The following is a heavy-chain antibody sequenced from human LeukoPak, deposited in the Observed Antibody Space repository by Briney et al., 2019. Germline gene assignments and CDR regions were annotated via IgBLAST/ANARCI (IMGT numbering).Heavy chain of an antibody. Sequence: PGGSLRLSCAASGFTFTTYGMHWVRQPLGKGLEWVALISFDGSEKYYAESVKGRFTISRDNSKNTLYLQMNSVRVEDTAVYFCAKGISWRPSLFDYWGQGTLVTVSS. CDR2: ISFDGSEK. V-gene: IGHV3-30*18. D-gene: IGHD1-14*01. CDR1: GFTFTTYG. CDR3: AKGISWRPSLFDY. J-gene: IGHJ4*02.